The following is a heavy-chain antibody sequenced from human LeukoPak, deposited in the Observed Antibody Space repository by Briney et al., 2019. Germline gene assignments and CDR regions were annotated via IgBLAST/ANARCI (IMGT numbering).Heavy chain of an antibody. CDR3: ARDDIAARPFDY. Sequence: GGSLRLSCAASGITFGDFTMHWVRQAPGKGLEWVSCIGSTGSWIYYADSVKGRFTISRDNSKNSLFLQMNSLTAEDTAVYYCARDDIAARPFDYWGQGTLVTVSS. J-gene: IGHJ4*02. D-gene: IGHD6-6*01. CDR1: GITFGDFT. CDR2: IGSTGSWI. V-gene: IGHV3-21*04.